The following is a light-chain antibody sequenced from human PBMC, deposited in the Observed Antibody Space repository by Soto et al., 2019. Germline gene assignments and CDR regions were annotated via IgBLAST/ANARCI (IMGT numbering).Light chain of an antibody. J-gene: IGKJ1*01. CDR1: QSISSYS. CDR2: GAS. V-gene: IGKV3-20*01. Sequence: EIVLSQSPGTLSLSPGERATLSCRASQSISSYSLAWYQQKPGQAPRLLIYGASSRATGIPDRFSGSGSGTDFPLTISRLEPEDFAVYYCQQYGNSQWTFGQGTKVEIK. CDR3: QQYGNSQWT.